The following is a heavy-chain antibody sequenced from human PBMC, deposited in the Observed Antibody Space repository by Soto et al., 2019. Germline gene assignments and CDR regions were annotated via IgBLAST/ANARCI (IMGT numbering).Heavy chain of an antibody. CDR1: GGTFSSYA. CDR3: ARTPVLRYLAAFDI. D-gene: IGHD3-9*01. V-gene: IGHV1-69*06. CDR2: IIPIFGTA. Sequence: GASVKVSCKASGGTFSSYAISWVRQAPGQGLEWMGGIIPIFGTANYAQKFQGRVTITADKSTSTAYMELSSLRSEDTAVYYCARTPVLRYLAAFDIWGQGTMVTVS. J-gene: IGHJ3*02.